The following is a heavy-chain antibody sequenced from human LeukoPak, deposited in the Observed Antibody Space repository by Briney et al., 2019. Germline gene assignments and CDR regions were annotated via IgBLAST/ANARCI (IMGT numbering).Heavy chain of an antibody. CDR2: ISSSSSTI. CDR3: AREEKYSSSWMGY. CDR1: GFTFSSYS. Sequence: GRSLRLSCAASGFTFSSYSMNWVRQAPGKGLEWVSYISSSSSTIYYADSVKGRFTISRDNAKNSLYLQMNSLRAEDTAVYYCAREEKYSSSWMGYWGQGTLVTVSS. D-gene: IGHD6-13*01. V-gene: IGHV3-48*04. J-gene: IGHJ4*02.